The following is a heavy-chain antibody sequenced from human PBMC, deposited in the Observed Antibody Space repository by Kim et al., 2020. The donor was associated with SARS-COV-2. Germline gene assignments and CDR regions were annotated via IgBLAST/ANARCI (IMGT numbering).Heavy chain of an antibody. J-gene: IGHJ4*02. CDR3: ARDSSSSPSTFDY. Sequence: YYVDSVKGRFTISRDNAKKSLYLQMNSLRAEDTAVYYCARDSSSSPSTFDYWGQGTLVTVSS. V-gene: IGHV3-7*01. D-gene: IGHD6-6*01.